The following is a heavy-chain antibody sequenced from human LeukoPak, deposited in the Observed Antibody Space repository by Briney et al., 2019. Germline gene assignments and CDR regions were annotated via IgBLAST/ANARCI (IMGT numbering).Heavy chain of an antibody. CDR2: INHSGST. J-gene: IGHJ4*02. V-gene: IGHV4-34*01. CDR1: GGSFSGYY. D-gene: IGHD2-15*01. Sequence: PSETLSLTCAVYGGSFSGYYWSWIRQPPGKGLEWIGEINHSGSTNYNPSLKSRVTISVDTSKNQFSLKLSSETAADTAVYYCARGPAADYWGQGTLVTVSS. CDR3: ARGPAADY.